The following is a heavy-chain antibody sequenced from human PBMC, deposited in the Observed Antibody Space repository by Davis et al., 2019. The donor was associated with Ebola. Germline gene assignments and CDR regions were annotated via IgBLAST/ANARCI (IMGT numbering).Heavy chain of an antibody. V-gene: IGHV3-30*03. CDR2: ISYDGSNK. Sequence: GESLKISCAASGFTFSSYGMHWVRQAPGKGLEWVAVISYDGSNKYYADSVKGRFTISRHNSKNTLYLQMNSLRAEDTAVYYCARYCSSTSCYTRGFDYWGQGTLVTVSS. J-gene: IGHJ4*02. CDR1: GFTFSSYG. D-gene: IGHD2-2*02. CDR3: ARYCSSTSCYTRGFDY.